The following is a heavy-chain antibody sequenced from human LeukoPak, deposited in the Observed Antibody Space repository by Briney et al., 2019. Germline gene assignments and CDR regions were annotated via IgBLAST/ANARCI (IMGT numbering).Heavy chain of an antibody. CDR1: GFTFSSYA. J-gene: IGHJ5*02. D-gene: IGHD6-19*01. CDR3: AKDPGSSGWYWFDP. CDR2: IDSGGST. V-gene: IGHV3-23*01. Sequence: GGSLRLSCAASGFTFSSYAMSWVRQAPGKGLEWVSSIDSGGSTYYADSVKGRFTIPRDNSKNTLYLQINSLRAEDSAVYYCAKDPGSSGWYWFDPWGQGTLVTVSS.